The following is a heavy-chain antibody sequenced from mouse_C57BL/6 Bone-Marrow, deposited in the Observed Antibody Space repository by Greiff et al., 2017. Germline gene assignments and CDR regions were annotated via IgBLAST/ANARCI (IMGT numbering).Heavy chain of an antibody. CDR3: AREGFTTVVARGYFDY. Sequence: VQLQQPGAELVKPGASVKMSCKASGYTFTGYWITWVKQRPGQGLEWIGDIYPGSGSTNYNEKFKSKATLTVDTSSSTAYMQLSSLTSEDSAVYYCAREGFTTVVARGYFDYWGQGTTLTVSS. J-gene: IGHJ2*01. D-gene: IGHD1-1*01. CDR2: IYPGSGST. V-gene: IGHV1-55*01. CDR1: GYTFTGYW.